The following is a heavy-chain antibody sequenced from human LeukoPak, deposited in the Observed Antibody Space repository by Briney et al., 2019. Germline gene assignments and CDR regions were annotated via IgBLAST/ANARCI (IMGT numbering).Heavy chain of an antibody. CDR3: ANCGGDCYPNDAFDI. CDR2: ISGSGGST. V-gene: IGHV3-23*01. Sequence: PGGSLRLSCAASGFTFSSYAMSWVRRAPGKGLEWVSAISGSGGSTYYADSVKGRFTISRDNSKNTLYLQMNSLRAEDTAVYYCANCGGDCYPNDAFDIWGQGTMVTVSS. CDR1: GFTFSSYA. D-gene: IGHD2-21*02. J-gene: IGHJ3*02.